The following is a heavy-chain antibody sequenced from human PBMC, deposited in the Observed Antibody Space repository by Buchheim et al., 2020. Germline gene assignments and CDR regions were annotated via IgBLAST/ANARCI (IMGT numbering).Heavy chain of an antibody. D-gene: IGHD6-25*01. CDR1: GFSFSSYW. Sequence: VQLVESGGGLVQPGGSLRLSCAASGFSFSSYWMHWVRQAPGRGLVWVSRITSDGSGTGYADSVTGRFTISRDNAKNTLYLQMNSLSPEDTAVYFCARGIAATANPNWFDPWGQGTL. CDR2: ITSDGSGT. CDR3: ARGIAATANPNWFDP. J-gene: IGHJ5*02. V-gene: IGHV3-74*01.